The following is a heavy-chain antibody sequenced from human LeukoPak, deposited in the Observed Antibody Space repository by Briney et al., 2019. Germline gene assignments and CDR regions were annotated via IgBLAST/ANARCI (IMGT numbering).Heavy chain of an antibody. CDR2: ISSSSSYI. J-gene: IGHJ2*01. V-gene: IGHV3-21*01. CDR1: GFTFSSYS. Sequence: KSGGSLRLSCAASGFTFSSYSMNWVRHAPGKGLEWVSSISSSSSYIYYADSVKGRFTISRDNAKNSLYLQMNSLRAEDTAVYYCAKPSLYYYDTSGYYRYWYFDLWGRGTLVTVSS. CDR3: AKPSLYYYDTSGYYRYWYFDL. D-gene: IGHD3-22*01.